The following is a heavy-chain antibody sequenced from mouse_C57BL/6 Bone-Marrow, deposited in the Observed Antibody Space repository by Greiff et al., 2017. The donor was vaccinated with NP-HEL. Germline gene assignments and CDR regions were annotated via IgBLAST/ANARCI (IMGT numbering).Heavy chain of an antibody. J-gene: IGHJ1*03. CDR1: GYSITSDY. CDR2: ISYSGST. V-gene: IGHV3-8*01. CDR3: ARWLYYDGRGDWYFDV. Sequence: DVKLQESGPGLAKPSQTLSLTCSVTGYSITSDYWNWIRKFPGNKLEYMGYISYSGSTYYNPSLKSRISITRDTSKNQYYLQLNSVTTEDTATYYCARWLYYDGRGDWYFDVWGTGTTVTVSS. D-gene: IGHD1-1*01.